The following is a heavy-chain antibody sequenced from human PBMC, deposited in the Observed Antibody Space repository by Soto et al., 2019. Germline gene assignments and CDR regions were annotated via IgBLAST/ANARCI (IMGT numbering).Heavy chain of an antibody. CDR2: SRNKAKSSTT. CDR3: ARREAGSYWFCDS. V-gene: IGHV3-72*01. D-gene: IGHD2-8*02. CDR1: GFTFSDHY. Sequence: EVQLVESGGGLVQPGGSLRLSCTASGFTFSDHYMDWVRQAPGKGLEWVGRSRNKAKSSTTEYAASVQGRFTISRDDSKNSLYLQMDSLTTEDTAVYYCARREAGSYWFCDSWGRGALVSVSA. J-gene: IGHJ4*02.